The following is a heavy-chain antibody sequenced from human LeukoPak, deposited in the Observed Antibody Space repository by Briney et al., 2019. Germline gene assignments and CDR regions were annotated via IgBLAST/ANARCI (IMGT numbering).Heavy chain of an antibody. D-gene: IGHD6-13*01. CDR1: GYTFTNFG. CDR2: ISVYNGNT. CDR3: ARDHSSSSQLFDY. J-gene: IGHJ4*02. Sequence: GASVKVSCKASGYTFTNFGISWVRQAPGQGLEWMGWISVYNGNTNFAQKLQNRVTMTTDTSTTTAYMELRNLRSDDTAVYYCARDHSSSSQLFDYWGQGTLVTVSS. V-gene: IGHV1-18*01.